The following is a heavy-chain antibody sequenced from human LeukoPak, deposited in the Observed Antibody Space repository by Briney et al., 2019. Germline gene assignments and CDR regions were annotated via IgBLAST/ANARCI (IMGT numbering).Heavy chain of an antibody. CDR3: ARYVRGTLTGQTGIDY. D-gene: IGHD3-10*02. V-gene: IGHV4-34*01. J-gene: IGHJ4*02. Sequence: SETLSLTCAVYGGSFSGYYWSWIRQPPGKGLEWIGEINHSGSTNYNPSLKSRVTISVDTSKNQFSLKLSSVTAADTAVYYCARYVRGTLTGQTGIDYWGQGTLVTVSS. CDR2: INHSGST. CDR1: GGSFSGYY.